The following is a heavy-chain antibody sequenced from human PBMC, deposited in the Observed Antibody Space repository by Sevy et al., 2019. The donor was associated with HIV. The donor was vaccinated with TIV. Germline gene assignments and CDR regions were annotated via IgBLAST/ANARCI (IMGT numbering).Heavy chain of an antibody. V-gene: IGHV3-30-3*01. CDR2: ISYDGSNK. D-gene: IGHD3-16*01. CDR1: GFTFSSYA. J-gene: IGHJ4*02. Sequence: GGSLRLSCAASGFTFSSYAMHWVRQAPGKGLEWVAVISYDGSNKYYADSVKGRFTISRDNSKNTLYLQMNSLRAEDTAVYYCARDWIRRLCHWPLGGYFDYWGQGTLVTVSS. CDR3: ARDWIRRLCHWPLGGYFDY.